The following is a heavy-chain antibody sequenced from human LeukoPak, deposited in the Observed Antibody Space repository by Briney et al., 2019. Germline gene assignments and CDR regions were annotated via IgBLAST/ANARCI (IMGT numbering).Heavy chain of an antibody. D-gene: IGHD6-13*01. CDR1: GLTFSSYG. V-gene: IGHV3-33*03. Sequence: GRSLRLSCAASGLTFSSYGMHWVRQAPGKGLEWVAVIWYDGSNKYYADSVKGRFTVSRDNAKNTLYLQVNNLRAEDTAVYYCARGPSSNWSGLDFWGQGTLLTVSS. CDR2: IWYDGSNK. CDR3: ARGPSSNWSGLDF. J-gene: IGHJ4*02.